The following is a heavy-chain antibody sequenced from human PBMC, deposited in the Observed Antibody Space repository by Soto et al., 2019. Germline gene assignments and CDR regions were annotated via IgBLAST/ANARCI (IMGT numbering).Heavy chain of an antibody. V-gene: IGHV4-4*02. J-gene: IGHJ4*02. Sequence: SETLSLTCAVSGGSISSINWWSWVRQPPGKGLEWIGEIYHSGSTNYNPSLKSRATISVDTSKNQFSLKVSSVTAADTAVYYCATLPEYSSTPYTYDYWGQGTLVTVSS. CDR2: IYHSGST. CDR3: ATLPEYSSTPYTYDY. CDR1: GGSISSINW. D-gene: IGHD2-2*01.